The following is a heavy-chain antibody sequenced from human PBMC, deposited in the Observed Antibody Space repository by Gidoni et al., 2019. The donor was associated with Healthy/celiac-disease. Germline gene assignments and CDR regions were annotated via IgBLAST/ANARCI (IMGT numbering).Heavy chain of an antibody. CDR3: ARDQGAVAGHFDY. Sequence: QVQLVASGGGVVQPGWSLSLSCAASGFTFSSYAMHWVRQAPGKGLEWVAVISYDGSNKYYADSVKGRFTISRDNSKNTLYLQMNSLRAEDTAVYYCARDQGAVAGHFDYWGQGTLVTVSS. CDR2: ISYDGSNK. CDR1: GFTFSSYA. J-gene: IGHJ4*02. D-gene: IGHD6-19*01. V-gene: IGHV3-30-3*01.